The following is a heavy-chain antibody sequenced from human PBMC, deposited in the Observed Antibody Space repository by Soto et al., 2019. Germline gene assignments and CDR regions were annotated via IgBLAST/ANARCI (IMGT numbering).Heavy chain of an antibody. D-gene: IGHD3-22*01. V-gene: IGHV1-18*01. Sequence: ASVKVSCKASGYTFTSYGIICVRQAPGQGLEWMGWISAYNGNTNYAQKLQGRVTMTTDTSTSTAYMELRSLRSDDTAVYYCARVGGTLNYYDSSGRFDPWGQGTLVTVSS. CDR1: GYTFTSYG. J-gene: IGHJ5*02. CDR3: ARVGGTLNYYDSSGRFDP. CDR2: ISAYNGNT.